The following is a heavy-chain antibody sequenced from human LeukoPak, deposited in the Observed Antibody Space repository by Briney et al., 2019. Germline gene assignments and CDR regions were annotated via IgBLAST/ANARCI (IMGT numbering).Heavy chain of an antibody. CDR1: GVTVSSYI. CDR3: ASPYSSGWSDY. V-gene: IGHV3-48*01. D-gene: IGHD6-19*01. Sequence: GGSLRLSCAASGVTVSSYIMNWVRQAPGKGLEWVSHISSSSSTIYYADSVKGRFTISRDNSKNTLYLQMNSLRAEDTAVYYCASPYSSGWSDYWGQGTLVTVSS. CDR2: ISSSSSTI. J-gene: IGHJ4*02.